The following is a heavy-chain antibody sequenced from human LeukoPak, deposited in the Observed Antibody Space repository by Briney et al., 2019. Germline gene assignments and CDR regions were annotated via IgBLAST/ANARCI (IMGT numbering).Heavy chain of an antibody. J-gene: IGHJ4*02. Sequence: GGSLRLSCAASGFTFSSYEMNWVRQASGKGLEWVSYNSSSGSTIYYADSVEGGLTISRENAKNSLYLQMKSLRAEDTAVYYCARGGDGYSTFDYWGQGTLVTVSS. CDR2: NSSSGSTI. CDR1: GFTFSSYE. V-gene: IGHV3-48*03. D-gene: IGHD5-24*01. CDR3: ARGGDGYSTFDY.